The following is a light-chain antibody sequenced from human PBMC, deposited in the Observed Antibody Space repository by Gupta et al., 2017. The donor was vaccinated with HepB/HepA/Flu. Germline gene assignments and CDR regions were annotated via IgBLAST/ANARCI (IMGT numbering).Light chain of an antibody. J-gene: IGKJ2*04. V-gene: IGKV1-5*03. CDR3: QQYNSYPCS. Sequence: DIQMTQSPSTLSASVGDRVTITCRASQCISSWLAWYQQKPGKAPKLLIYKASSLESGVPSRFSGSGSGTEFTLTISSLQPDDFATYYCQQYNSYPCSFGQGTKLEIK. CDR1: QCISSW. CDR2: KAS.